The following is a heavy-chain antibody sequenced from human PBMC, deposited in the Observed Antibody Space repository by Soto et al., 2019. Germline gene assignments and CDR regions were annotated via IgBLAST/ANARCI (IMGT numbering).Heavy chain of an antibody. CDR2: TYYRSKWYN. CDR1: GDSVSINSAA. CDR3: ARVSNYDFWSGSRPIDY. Sequence: QTLSLTCAISGDSVSINSAAWNWIRQSPSRGLEWLGRTYYRSKWYNDYAVSVKSRITINPDTSKNQFSLQLNSVTPEDTAVYYCARVSNYDFWSGSRPIDYWGQGTLVTVSS. V-gene: IGHV6-1*01. D-gene: IGHD3-3*01. J-gene: IGHJ4*02.